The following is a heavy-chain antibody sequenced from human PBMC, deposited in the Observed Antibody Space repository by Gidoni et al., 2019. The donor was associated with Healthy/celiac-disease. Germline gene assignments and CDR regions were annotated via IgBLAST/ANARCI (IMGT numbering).Heavy chain of an antibody. CDR2: ISAYNGNN. D-gene: IGHD6-19*01. CDR1: GYTFTSYG. Sequence: VQLVQSGAEVKKPAAAVKVSCKDSGYTFTSYGISWVRQAPGQGLEWMGWISAYNGNNKYAQKLQGRVNMNTYTSTSKGYMELRNLRLDDQAVYYFAKAIYSSGWFFGYWVQGTLVTVSS. V-gene: IGHV1-18*01. J-gene: IGHJ4*02. CDR3: AKAIYSSGWFFGY.